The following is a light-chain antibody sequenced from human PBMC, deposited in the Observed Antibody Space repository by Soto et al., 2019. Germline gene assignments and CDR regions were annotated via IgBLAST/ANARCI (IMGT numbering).Light chain of an antibody. CDR1: SGHSSYA. J-gene: IGLJ3*02. Sequence: QLVLPQSPSASASLGASVKLTCTLSSGHSSYAIAWHQQQPDKGPRYLMKLNSDGSHTKGDGIPHRFSGSSSGAERYLTISSLQSEDEADYYCQTWGTGIWVFGGGTKLTVL. V-gene: IGLV4-69*01. CDR2: LNSDGSH. CDR3: QTWGTGIWV.